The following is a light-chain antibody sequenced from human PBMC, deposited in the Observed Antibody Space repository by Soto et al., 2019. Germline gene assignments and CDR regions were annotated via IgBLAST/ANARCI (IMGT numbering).Light chain of an antibody. V-gene: IGKV3-15*01. J-gene: IGKJ5*01. CDR1: QSVSSN. CDR2: GAS. Sequence: EIVMTQSPATLSVSPGERATLSCRASQSVSSNLAWYQQKPGQAPRLLIYGASTRATGIPARFSGSGSGTEFTLTISSLQSEDFAVYYCQKYNSAPRTFGQGTRLEIK. CDR3: QKYNSAPRT.